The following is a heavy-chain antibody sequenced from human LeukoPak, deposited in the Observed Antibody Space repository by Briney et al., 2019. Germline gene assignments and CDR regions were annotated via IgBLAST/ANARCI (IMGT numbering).Heavy chain of an antibody. CDR2: MSPNSGNT. J-gene: IGHJ5*02. D-gene: IGHD1-1*01. CDR1: GYTFTSYD. CDR3: ARMERIGSDNWFDP. Sequence: ASVKVSCKASGYTFTSYDINWVRQAIGQGLEWMGWMSPNSGNTGYAQKFQGRVTISRNTSISTAYMELSSLRSEDTAVCYCARMERIGSDNWFDPWGQGTLVTVSS. V-gene: IGHV1-8*03.